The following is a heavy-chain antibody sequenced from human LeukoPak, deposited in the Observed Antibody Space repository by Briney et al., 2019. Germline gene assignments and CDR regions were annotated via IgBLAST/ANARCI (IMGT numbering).Heavy chain of an antibody. CDR3: AKDRYSNYGVLDV. Sequence: PGGSLRLSCAASGFTFSSYWMSWVRQAPGKGLEWVANIKQDGSEKYYVDSVKGRFTISRDNSKNTLYLQMNSLRAEDTAVYYCAKDRYSNYGVLDVWGQGTTVTVSS. J-gene: IGHJ6*02. V-gene: IGHV3-7*03. D-gene: IGHD4-11*01. CDR2: IKQDGSEK. CDR1: GFTFSSYW.